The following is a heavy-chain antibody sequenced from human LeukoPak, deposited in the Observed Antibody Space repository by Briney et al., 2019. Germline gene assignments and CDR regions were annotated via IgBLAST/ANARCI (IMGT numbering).Heavy chain of an antibody. D-gene: IGHD6-13*01. CDR2: ISSSSSTI. J-gene: IGHJ3*02. CDR3: ARVALDSSSWLYAFDI. CDR1: GFTFSSYS. Sequence: GGSLRLSCAASGFTFSSYSMNWVRQAPGKGVEWGSYISSSSSTIYYADSVKGRFTISRDNAKNSLYLQMNSLRAEDTAVYYCARVALDSSSWLYAFDIWGQGTMVTVSS. V-gene: IGHV3-48*01.